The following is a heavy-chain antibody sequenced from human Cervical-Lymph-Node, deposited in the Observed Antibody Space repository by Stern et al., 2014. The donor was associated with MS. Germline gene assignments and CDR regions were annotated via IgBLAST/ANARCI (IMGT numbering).Heavy chain of an antibody. Sequence: EVQLVESGGTLVQPGGSLRLSCAASGSTVNSNYMTWVRQAPGKGLEWVSIFYSGISTYYAESVKGRFSFSIDKPKNTLYLQMNNLRVEDTAMYYCTREMAARRLDPWGQGTLVIVS. J-gene: IGHJ5*02. D-gene: IGHD5-24*01. V-gene: IGHV3-66*01. CDR3: TREMAARRLDP. CDR1: GSTVNSNY. CDR2: FYSGIST.